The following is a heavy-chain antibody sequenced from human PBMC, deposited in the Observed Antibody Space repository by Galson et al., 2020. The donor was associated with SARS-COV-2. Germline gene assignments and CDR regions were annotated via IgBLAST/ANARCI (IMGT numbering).Heavy chain of an antibody. D-gene: IGHD3-10*01. CDR2: IYLSGDS. J-gene: IGHJ4*02. Sequence: PSETLSLTCDVSGASLRFSSWWSWVRQTPGKGLEWIGEIYLSGDSAYNPSLESRVTMSIDKPKNQFSLRLTSMTAADTAIYYCAKAVPGAAAPGYWGQGILVTVSS. CDR1: GASLRFSSW. CDR3: AKAVPGAAAPGY. V-gene: IGHV4-4*02.